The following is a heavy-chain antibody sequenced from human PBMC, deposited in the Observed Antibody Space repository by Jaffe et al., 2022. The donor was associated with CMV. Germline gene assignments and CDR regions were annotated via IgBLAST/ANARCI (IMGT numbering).Heavy chain of an antibody. Sequence: QVQIQQWGAGLLKPSEPLSLTCAVYGGSFSGYFWSWIRQPPGKGLEWIGEINDSGSTNYNPSFKSRVTISIDTSKNQFSLKLSSVTAADTAVYYCARIGGDHLWGTYRYVDPAGFDYWGQGTLVTVSS. CDR3: ARIGGDHLWGTYRYVDPAGFDY. D-gene: IGHD3-16*02. V-gene: IGHV4-34*01. J-gene: IGHJ4*02. CDR1: GGSFSGYF. CDR2: INDSGST.